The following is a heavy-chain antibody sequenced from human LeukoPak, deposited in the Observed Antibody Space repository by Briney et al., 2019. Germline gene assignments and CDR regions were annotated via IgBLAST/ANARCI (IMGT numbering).Heavy chain of an antibody. J-gene: IGHJ4*02. CDR1: GFTVNRKY. D-gene: IGHD5-18*01. Sequence: PGGSLRLSCVASGFTVNRKYMTWVRQAPGKGLEWVSVIYSGGSTNYADSVRGRFTISRDSSRNTLYLQMNSLRAEDTAVYYCASKTAMVTPEAYWGQGTLVSVSS. CDR3: ASKTAMVTPEAY. V-gene: IGHV3-66*01. CDR2: IYSGGST.